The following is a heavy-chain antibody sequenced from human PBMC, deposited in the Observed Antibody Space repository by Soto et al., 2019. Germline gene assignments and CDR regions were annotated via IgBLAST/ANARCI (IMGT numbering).Heavy chain of an antibody. J-gene: IGHJ6*03. V-gene: IGHV3-48*01. CDR3: ARDLSWGSNWYYYMDV. Sequence: EVQLVASGGGLVQPGGSLRLSCATSGFILSDCAMNWVRQAPGKGLERVSYISSSSSVIDYADSVKGQFTVSRDNARNSLYLQMNSLRAEDTAVYYCARDLSWGSNWYYYMDVWGKGTTVTVSS. D-gene: IGHD7-27*01. CDR2: ISSSSSVI. CDR1: GFILSDCA.